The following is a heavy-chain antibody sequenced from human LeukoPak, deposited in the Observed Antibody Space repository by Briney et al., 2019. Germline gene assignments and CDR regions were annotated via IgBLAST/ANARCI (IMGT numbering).Heavy chain of an antibody. D-gene: IGHD3-10*01. CDR3: ARETDYYYGSGNYLDY. J-gene: IGHJ4*02. CDR2: ISAYNGNT. V-gene: IGHV1-18*01. CDR1: DYTFTNYG. Sequence: ASVKVSCKASDYTFTNYGISWVRQAPGQGLEWMGWISAYNGNTNYAQKLQGRVTMTTDTSTSTAYMELSRLRSDDTAVYYCARETDYYYGSGNYLDYWGQGALVTVSS.